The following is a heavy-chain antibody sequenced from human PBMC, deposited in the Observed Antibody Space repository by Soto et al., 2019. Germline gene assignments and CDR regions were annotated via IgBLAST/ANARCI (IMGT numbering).Heavy chain of an antibody. CDR1: GFTFSSYW. J-gene: IGHJ3*02. Sequence: EVQLVESGGGLVQPGGSLRLSCAASGFTFSSYWMHWVRQAPGKGLVWVSRINSDGSSTSYADSVKGRFTISRDNAKNTLYLQMNSLRAEDTAVYYCVTYGSGSYSPWSGDDAFDIWGQGTMVTVSS. CDR3: VTYGSGSYSPWSGDDAFDI. V-gene: IGHV3-74*01. D-gene: IGHD3-10*01. CDR2: INSDGSST.